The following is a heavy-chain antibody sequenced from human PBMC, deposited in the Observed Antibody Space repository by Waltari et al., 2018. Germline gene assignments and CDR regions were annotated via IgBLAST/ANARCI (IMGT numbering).Heavy chain of an antibody. V-gene: IGHV4-39*01. D-gene: IGHD6-6*01. CDR1: GGSISSSSYY. Sequence: QLQLQESGPGLVKPSETLSLTCTVSGGSISSSSYYWGWIRQPPGKGLEWIGSIYYSGSTYYNPSLKSRVTISVDTSKNQFSLKLSSVTAADTAGYYCARHIYSSSSFDYWGQGTLVTVSS. J-gene: IGHJ4*02. CDR2: IYYSGST. CDR3: ARHIYSSSSFDY.